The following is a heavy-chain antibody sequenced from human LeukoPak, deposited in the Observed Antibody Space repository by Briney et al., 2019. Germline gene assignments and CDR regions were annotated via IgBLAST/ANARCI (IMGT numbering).Heavy chain of an antibody. CDR3: ARAPIAAAGTGYDY. CDR1: GGSISSYY. D-gene: IGHD6-13*01. V-gene: IGHV4-59*01. CDR2: IYYSGST. Sequence: SETLSLICTVSGGSISSYYWSWIRQPPGKGLEWIGYIYYSGSTNYNPSLKSRVTISVDTSKNQFSLKLSSVTAADTAVYYCARAPIAAAGTGYDYWGQGTLVTVSS. J-gene: IGHJ4*02.